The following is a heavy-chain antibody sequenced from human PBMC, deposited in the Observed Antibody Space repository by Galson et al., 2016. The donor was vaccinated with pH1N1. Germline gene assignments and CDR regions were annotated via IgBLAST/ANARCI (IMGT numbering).Heavy chain of an antibody. CDR1: GDSVPSNSAT. Sequence: CAISGDSVPSNSATWNWIRQSPSRGLEWLGRTYYRSKWYNDYAESVKSRIIISPDTSKNQLSLQLNSVTPADTAVYCCARGVIDYDFCSGYQDHAAFDIWGQGTMVIVSS. J-gene: IGHJ3*02. D-gene: IGHD3-3*01. V-gene: IGHV6-1*01. CDR3: ARGVIDYDFCSGYQDHAAFDI. CDR2: TYYRSKWYN.